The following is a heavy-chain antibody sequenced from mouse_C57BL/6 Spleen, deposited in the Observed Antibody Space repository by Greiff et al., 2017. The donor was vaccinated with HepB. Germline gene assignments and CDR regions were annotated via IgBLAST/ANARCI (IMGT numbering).Heavy chain of an antibody. CDR3: ARSEGYYDGSSGAWFAD. D-gene: IGHD1-1*01. J-gene: IGHJ3*01. CDR2: IDPANGNT. CDR1: GFNIKNTY. V-gene: IGHV14-3*01. Sequence: VQLQQSVAELVRPGASVKLSCTASGFNIKNTYMHWVKQRPEQGLEWIGRIDPANGNTKYAPKFQGKATITADTSSNTAYLQLSSLTSEDTAIYYCARSEGYYDGSSGAWFADWGQGTLVTVSA.